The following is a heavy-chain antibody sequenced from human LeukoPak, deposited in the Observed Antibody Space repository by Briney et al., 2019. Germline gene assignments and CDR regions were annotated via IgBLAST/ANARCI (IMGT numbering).Heavy chain of an antibody. CDR3: AKSDWNDVKGGWFDP. V-gene: IGHV3-53*01. CDR1: GFTVSSNY. J-gene: IGHJ5*02. CDR2: IYSGGST. Sequence: PGGSLRLSCAASGFTVSSNYMSWVRQAPGKGLEWVSVIYSGGSTYYADSVKGRFTISRDNSKNTLYLQMNSLRAEDTAVYYCAKSDWNDVKGGWFDPWGQGTLVTVSS. D-gene: IGHD1-1*01.